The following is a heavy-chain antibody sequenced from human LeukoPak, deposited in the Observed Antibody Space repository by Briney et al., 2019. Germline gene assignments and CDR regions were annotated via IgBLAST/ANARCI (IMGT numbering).Heavy chain of an antibody. J-gene: IGHJ5*02. V-gene: IGHV4-4*02. CDR3: ARGRVTGTYNWFDP. CDR1: GGSISSSNW. CDR2: IYHSGST. Sequence: SGTLSLTCAVSGGSISSSNWWSWVRQPPGKGLEWIGEIYHSGSTYYNPSLKSRVTISVDRSKNQFSLKLSSVTAADTAVYYCARGRVTGTYNWFDPWGQGTLVTVSS. D-gene: IGHD1-20*01.